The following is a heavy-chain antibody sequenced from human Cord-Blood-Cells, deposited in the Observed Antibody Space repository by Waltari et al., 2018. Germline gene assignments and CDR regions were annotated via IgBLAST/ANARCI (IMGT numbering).Heavy chain of an antibody. CDR2: INHSGST. CDR1: GGSFSGYY. D-gene: IGHD2-2*01. CDR3: ARRTSCYGCYYYGMDV. Sequence: QVQLQQWGAGLLKPSETLSLTCAVYGGSFSGYYWSWIHQPPGKGLEWIGEINHSGSTNYNPSLKSRVTISVDTSKNQFSLKLSSVTAADTAVYYCARRTSCYGCYYYGMDVWGQGTTVTVSS. J-gene: IGHJ6*02. V-gene: IGHV4-34*01.